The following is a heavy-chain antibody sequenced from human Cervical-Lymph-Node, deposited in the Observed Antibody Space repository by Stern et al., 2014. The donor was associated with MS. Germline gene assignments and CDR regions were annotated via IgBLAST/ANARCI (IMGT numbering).Heavy chain of an antibody. D-gene: IGHD3-10*01. V-gene: IGHV3-11*01. CDR3: VRADGSSDDS. Sequence: VQLVESGGGLVKPGGSLTLSCAASGFRFRNYYMSWIRQAPGKGLEWVSYISSSGDLIDYADSVKGRFTISRDNAKNSLYLQMNSLRVDDTAVYYCVRADGSSDDSWGQGTLVTVSS. J-gene: IGHJ4*02. CDR2: ISSSGDLI. CDR1: GFRFRNYY.